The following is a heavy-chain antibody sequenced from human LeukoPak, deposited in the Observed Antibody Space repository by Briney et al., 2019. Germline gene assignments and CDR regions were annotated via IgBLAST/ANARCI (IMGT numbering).Heavy chain of an antibody. D-gene: IGHD3-10*01. Sequence: PSETLSLTCTVSGGSISSSSYYWGWIRQPPGKGLEWIGSIYYSGGTYYNPSLKSRVTISVDTSKSQFSLKLRFVTAADTAVYYCALLWFGESNWFDPWGQGTLVTVSS. CDR1: GGSISSSSYY. CDR3: ALLWFGESNWFDP. CDR2: IYYSGGT. J-gene: IGHJ5*02. V-gene: IGHV4-39*01.